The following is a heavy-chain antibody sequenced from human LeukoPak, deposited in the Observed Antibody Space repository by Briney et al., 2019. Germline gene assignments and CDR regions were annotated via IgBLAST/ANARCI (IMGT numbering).Heavy chain of an antibody. CDR2: ITGSSSNT. D-gene: IGHD2-2*01. Sequence: GGSLRLSCAASGFTFSDYHMSWIRQAPGKGLEWVSYITGSSSNTNYADSVKGRFTIPRDNAKNSLYLQINSLRAEDTAVYYCARRGYCSSTRCYASYYGMDVWGQGTTVTVSS. CDR1: GFTFSDYH. CDR3: ARRGYCSSTRCYASYYGMDV. V-gene: IGHV3-11*03. J-gene: IGHJ6*02.